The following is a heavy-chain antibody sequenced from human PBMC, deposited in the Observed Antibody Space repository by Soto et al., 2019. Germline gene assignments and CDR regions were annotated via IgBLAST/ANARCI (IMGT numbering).Heavy chain of an antibody. V-gene: IGHV3-21*01. CDR1: GVTFSSFS. Sequence: EVQLVESGGGLVKPGGSLRLSCAASGVTFSSFSFNWVRQAPGKGLEWVAFILSNSASIYYADSVKGRFTISRDNAKNSLYLQMNSLKDEDTAVYYCARDSREQLVRRGFYYYYMDVWGKGTTVTVSS. CDR2: ILSNSASI. D-gene: IGHD6-6*01. CDR3: ARDSREQLVRRGFYYYYMDV. J-gene: IGHJ6*03.